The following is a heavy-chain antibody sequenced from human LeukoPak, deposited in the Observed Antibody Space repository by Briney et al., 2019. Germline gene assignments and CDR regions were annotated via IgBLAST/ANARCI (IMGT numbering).Heavy chain of an antibody. V-gene: IGHV3-7*01. CDR3: ARVGVYSSGWYGAFDI. D-gene: IGHD6-19*01. Sequence: PGGSLRLSCAASGFTFSSYWMSWVRQAPGKGLEWVANIKQDGSEKYYVDSVKGRFTISRDNAKNSPYLQMNSLRAEDTAVYYCARVGVYSSGWYGAFDIWGQGTMVTVSS. CDR1: GFTFSSYW. J-gene: IGHJ3*02. CDR2: IKQDGSEK.